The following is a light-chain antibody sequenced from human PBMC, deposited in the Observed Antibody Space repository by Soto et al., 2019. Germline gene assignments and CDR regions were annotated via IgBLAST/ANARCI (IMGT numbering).Light chain of an antibody. CDR2: DVR. J-gene: IGLJ1*01. Sequence: QPALTQPASVSGSPGQSITISFTGTSSDVGGYNYVSWYQQPPGKAPKLMIYDVRNRPSGVSNRFSGSKSVNTASLTISGLQAEDEADYYCSSYTTISTYVFGTGTKVTVL. CDR1: SSDVGGYNY. V-gene: IGLV2-14*01. CDR3: SSYTTISTYV.